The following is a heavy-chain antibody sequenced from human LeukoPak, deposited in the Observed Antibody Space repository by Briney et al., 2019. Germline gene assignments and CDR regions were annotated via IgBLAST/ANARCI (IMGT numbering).Heavy chain of an antibody. CDR1: GGSISSSSYY. Sequence: PSEPLSLTCTVSGGSISSSSYYWGRLRQPPGKGLEWIGSIYYSGTNHYNPSLKSRVTISVDTSKNQFSLKLRSVTAADTAVYYCGRDYGDYPYWYFDPWGRGTVVTVSS. CDR2: IYYSGTN. V-gene: IGHV4-39*01. CDR3: GRDYGDYPYWYFDP. J-gene: IGHJ2*01. D-gene: IGHD4-17*01.